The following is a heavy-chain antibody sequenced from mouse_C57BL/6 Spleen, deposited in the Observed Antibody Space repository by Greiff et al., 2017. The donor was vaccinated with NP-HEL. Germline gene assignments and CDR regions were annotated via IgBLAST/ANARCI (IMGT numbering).Heavy chain of an antibody. CDR1: GFTFSDYY. J-gene: IGHJ4*01. CDR2: ISNGGGSN. Sequence: EVQLQQSGGGLVQPGGSLKLSCAASGFTFSDYYMYWVRQTPEKRLEWVAYISNGGGSNYSPDTVQGRFTISRDNAKNTLYLQLSRLKSEDTAMYYCARPPYYYGSSFYAMDYWGQGTSVTVSS. V-gene: IGHV5-12*01. D-gene: IGHD1-1*01. CDR3: ARPPYYYGSSFYAMDY.